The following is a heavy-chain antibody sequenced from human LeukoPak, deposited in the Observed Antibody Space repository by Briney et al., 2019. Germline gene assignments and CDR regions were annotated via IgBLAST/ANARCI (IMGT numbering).Heavy chain of an antibody. D-gene: IGHD4-23*01. CDR2: IYSGGST. CDR1: GFTFSNYA. J-gene: IGHJ4*02. V-gene: IGHV3-53*01. CDR3: ARRWFDY. Sequence: PGGSLRLSCAASGFTFSNYAMSWVRQAPGKGLEWVSVIYSGGSTYYADSVKGRFTISRDNSKNTLYLQMNSLRAEDTAVYYCARRWFDYWGQGTLVTVSS.